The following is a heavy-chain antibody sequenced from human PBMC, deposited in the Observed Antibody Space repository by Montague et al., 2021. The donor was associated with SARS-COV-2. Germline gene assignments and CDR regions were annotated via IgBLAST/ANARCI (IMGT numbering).Heavy chain of an antibody. CDR3: ATNKYCTLHDCLHGRHYFDH. CDR1: GFDFFNFD. D-gene: IGHD2-8*01. J-gene: IGHJ4*02. V-gene: IGHV3-48*03. Sequence: SLRLSCAASGFDFFNFDMAWVRQAPGGGLEWISDISSSGATILYXDSLKGRFTISRDNIQKSLYLQMNSLRAEDTAVYYCATNKYCTLHDCLHGRHYFDHWGQGTLVTVSS. CDR2: ISSSGATI.